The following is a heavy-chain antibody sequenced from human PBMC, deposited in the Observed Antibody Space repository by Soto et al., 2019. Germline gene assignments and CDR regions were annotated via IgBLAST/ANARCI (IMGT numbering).Heavy chain of an antibody. CDR2: ISSSSSYT. D-gene: IGHD1-26*01. J-gene: IGHJ6*02. CDR1: GFTFSDYY. CDR3: ARGGSYYHYYYGMDV. V-gene: IGHV3-11*06. Sequence: PGGSLRLSCAASGFTFSDYYMSWIRQAPGKGLEWVSYISSSSSYTNYADSVKGRFTISRDNAKNSLYLQMNSLRAEDTAVHYCARGGSYYHYYYGMDVWGQGTTVTVSS.